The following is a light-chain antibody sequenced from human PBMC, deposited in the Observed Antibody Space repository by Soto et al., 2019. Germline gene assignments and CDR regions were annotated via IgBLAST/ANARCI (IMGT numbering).Light chain of an antibody. CDR2: EVS. V-gene: IGLV2-14*01. CDR1: SSDVGNYNY. J-gene: IGLJ2*01. CDR3: NSYTTSTTLV. Sequence: QSALTQPASVSGSPGQSITISCNGTSSDVGNYNYVSWYQQHPGKAPKLMIYEVSNRPSGVSNRFSGFKSGNTASLTISGLQAEDEADSYCNSYTTSTTLVFGGVTQLTVL.